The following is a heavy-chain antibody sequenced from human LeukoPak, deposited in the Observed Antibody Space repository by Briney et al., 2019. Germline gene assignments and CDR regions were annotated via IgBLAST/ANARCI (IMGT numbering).Heavy chain of an antibody. CDR3: ARAYLPDILTGYPINGMDV. J-gene: IGHJ6*02. D-gene: IGHD3-9*01. Sequence: ASVKVSCKASGGTFSSYTISWVQQAPGQGLEWMGRIIPILGIANYAQKFQGRVTITADKSTSTAYMELSSLRSEDTAVYYCARAYLPDILTGYPINGMDVWGQGTTVTVSS. CDR2: IIPILGIA. CDR1: GGTFSSYT. V-gene: IGHV1-69*02.